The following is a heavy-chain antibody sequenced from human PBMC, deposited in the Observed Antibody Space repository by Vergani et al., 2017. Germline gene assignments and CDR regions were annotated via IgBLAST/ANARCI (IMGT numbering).Heavy chain of an antibody. J-gene: IGHJ4*02. CDR3: ARDQRWLAEYYFNY. CDR2: INPNSGYT. CDR1: GYTFIGYY. Sequence: QVQLVQFGAEVKKPGASVKVPCKASGYTFIGYYIHWVRQAPGQGLELVGWINPNSGYTNYAQKFQGRVTMTRETSISTAYMELTRLRSDDTAVYYCARDQRWLAEYYFNYGGQGTLVTVSS. D-gene: IGHD6-19*01. V-gene: IGHV1-2*02.